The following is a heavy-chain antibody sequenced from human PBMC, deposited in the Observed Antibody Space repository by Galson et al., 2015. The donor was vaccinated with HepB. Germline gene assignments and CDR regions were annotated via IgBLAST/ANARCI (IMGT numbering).Heavy chain of an antibody. CDR3: ANCGGECYSGGFDP. J-gene: IGHJ5*02. V-gene: IGHV5-10-1*01. D-gene: IGHD2-21*01. CDR2: IDPTDSYT. CDR1: GYSFTSNW. Sequence: QSGAEVKKPGESLRISCKGSGYSFTSNWITWVRQMPGKGLEWMGRIDPTDSYTDYSPSFQGHVTISADKSIRTAYLQWSSLKASDTAMYYCANCGGECYSGGFDPWGHGTLLTVS.